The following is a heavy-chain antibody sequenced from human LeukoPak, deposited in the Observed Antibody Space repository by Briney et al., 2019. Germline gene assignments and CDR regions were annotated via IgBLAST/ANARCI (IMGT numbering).Heavy chain of an antibody. J-gene: IGHJ5*02. CDR1: GGTFSSYA. CDR3: ARVRDGYNSDWFDP. Sequence: GSSVKVSCKASGGTFSSYAISWVRQAPGQGLEWMGGIIPIFGTANYAQKFQGRVTITTDESTSTAYMELSSLRSEDTAVYYCARVRDGYNSDWFDPWGQGTLVTVSS. V-gene: IGHV1-69*05. D-gene: IGHD5-24*01. CDR2: IIPIFGTA.